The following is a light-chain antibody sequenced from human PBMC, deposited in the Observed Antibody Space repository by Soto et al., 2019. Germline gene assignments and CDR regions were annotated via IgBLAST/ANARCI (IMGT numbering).Light chain of an antibody. J-gene: IGKJ1*01. CDR1: QSISSY. Sequence: DIQMTQSPSSLSASVGDRVTITCRASQSISSYLNWYQQKQGKAPKLLIYVASSLQSGVPSRFSGSGSGTDFTLTISSLQPEYFATYYCQQSYTTPLWTFGQGTKVEI. CDR2: VAS. V-gene: IGKV1-39*01. CDR3: QQSYTTPLWT.